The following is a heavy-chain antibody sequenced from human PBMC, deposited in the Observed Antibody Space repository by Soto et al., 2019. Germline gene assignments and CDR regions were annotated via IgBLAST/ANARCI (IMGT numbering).Heavy chain of an antibody. V-gene: IGHV1-8*01. CDR3: ARGVVPAALGHYYYYMDV. Sequence: ASVKVSCKASGYTFTSYDINWVRQATGQGLEWMGWMNPNSGNTGYAQKFQGRVTMTRNTSISTAYMELSSLRSEDTAVYYCARGVVPAALGHYYYYMDVWGKGTTVTVSS. CDR2: MNPNSGNT. D-gene: IGHD2-2*01. J-gene: IGHJ6*03. CDR1: GYTFTSYD.